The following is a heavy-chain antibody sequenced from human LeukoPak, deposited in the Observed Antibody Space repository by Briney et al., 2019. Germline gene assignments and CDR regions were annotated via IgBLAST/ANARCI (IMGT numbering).Heavy chain of an antibody. V-gene: IGHV1-69*04. CDR1: GGTFSSYA. J-gene: IGHJ3*02. CDR3: ARSSGSASIGAFDI. Sequence: SVKVSCKASGGTFSSYAISWVRQAPGQGLEWMGRIIPIFGIANYAQKFQGRVTITADKSTSTAYMELSSLRSEDTAVYYCARSSGSASIGAFDIWGQGTMVTVSS. D-gene: IGHD1-26*01. CDR2: IIPIFGIA.